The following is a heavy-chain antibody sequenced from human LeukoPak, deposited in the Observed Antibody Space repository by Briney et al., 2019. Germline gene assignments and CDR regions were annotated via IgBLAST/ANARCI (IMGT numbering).Heavy chain of an antibody. D-gene: IGHD2-2*03. CDR1: GVTFSGSA. J-gene: IGHJ4*02. CDR3: TRHDLDKARDY. V-gene: IGHV3-73*01. Sequence: PWGSLRLSCAASGVTFSGSAMHWVRQAAGKGLEWVGRIRSKANSYAPAYAASVKGGFTISRDNSKNTAYLQMNSLKTEDTAVYYCTRHDLDKARDYWGQGTLVTVSS. CDR2: IRSKANSYAP.